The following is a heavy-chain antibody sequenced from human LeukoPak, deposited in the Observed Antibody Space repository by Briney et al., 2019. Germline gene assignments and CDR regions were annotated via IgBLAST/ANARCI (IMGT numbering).Heavy chain of an antibody. CDR3: AKGVNTMVRGVDYYYYYMDV. D-gene: IGHD3-10*01. V-gene: IGHV3-30*04. Sequence: GGSLRLSCAASGFTFSSYAMHWVRQAPGKGLEWVAVISYDGSNKYYADSVKGRFTISRDNSKNTLYLQMNSLRAEDTAVYYCAKGVNTMVRGVDYYYYYMDVWGKGTTVTISS. J-gene: IGHJ6*03. CDR2: ISYDGSNK. CDR1: GFTFSSYA.